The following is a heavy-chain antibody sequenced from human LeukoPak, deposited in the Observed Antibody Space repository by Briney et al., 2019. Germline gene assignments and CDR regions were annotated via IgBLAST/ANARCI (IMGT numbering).Heavy chain of an antibody. CDR3: ARGPRSIAAAGKAVDP. CDR2: INHSGST. Sequence: SETLSLTCAVYGGSFSGYYWSWIRQPPGKGLEWIGEINHSGSTNYNPSLKSRVTISVDTSKNQFSLKLSSVTAADTAVYYCARGPRSIAAAGKAVDPWGQGTLVTVSS. J-gene: IGHJ5*02. V-gene: IGHV4-34*01. CDR1: GGSFSGYY. D-gene: IGHD6-13*01.